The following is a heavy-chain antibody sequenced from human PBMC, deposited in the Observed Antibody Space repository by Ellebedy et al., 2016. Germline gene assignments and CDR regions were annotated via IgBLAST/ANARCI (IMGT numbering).Heavy chain of an antibody. CDR1: GFTFSSYG. V-gene: IGHV3-30*03. D-gene: IGHD3-10*01. Sequence: GESLKISXAASGFTFSSYGMHWVRQAPGKGLEWVAVISIDGTEKYHADAVKGRFTIYRDNSRDTLHLQMNSLRADDTAMYFCASSDGSGTFLENYHFYGMDVWGQGTTVTVSS. CDR3: ASSDGSGTFLENYHFYGMDV. J-gene: IGHJ6*02. CDR2: ISIDGTEK.